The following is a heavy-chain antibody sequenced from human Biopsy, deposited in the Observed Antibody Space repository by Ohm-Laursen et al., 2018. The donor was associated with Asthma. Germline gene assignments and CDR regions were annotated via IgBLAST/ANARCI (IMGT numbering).Heavy chain of an antibody. D-gene: IGHD6-19*01. Sequence: GSLRLSCTASGFTVSRDHMFWVCQAPGKGLEWVSVIYSGGTSHTADSVRGRFTISRDFSKNTLHLQMHSLRVEDTAVYYCARGDSSGWSHYYFDYWGQGTLVTVSS. J-gene: IGHJ4*02. CDR1: GFTVSRDH. V-gene: IGHV3-53*01. CDR2: IYSGGTS. CDR3: ARGDSSGWSHYYFDY.